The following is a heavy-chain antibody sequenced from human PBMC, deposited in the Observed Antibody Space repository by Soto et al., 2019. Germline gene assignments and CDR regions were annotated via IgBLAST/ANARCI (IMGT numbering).Heavy chain of an antibody. V-gene: IGHV4-39*01. D-gene: IGHD6-13*01. CDR2: IYYSGST. CDR3: ARHEGGAAADRPPDH. J-gene: IGHJ4*02. CDR1: GGSISSSSYY. Sequence: QLQLQESGPGLVKPSETLSLTCTVSGGSISSSSYYWGWIRQPPGKGLEWIGSIYYSGSTHYNPSLKRRVTISANTPKNLFSRKLSSLTAADTAVYYCARHEGGAAADRPPDHWRQGTLVTVSS.